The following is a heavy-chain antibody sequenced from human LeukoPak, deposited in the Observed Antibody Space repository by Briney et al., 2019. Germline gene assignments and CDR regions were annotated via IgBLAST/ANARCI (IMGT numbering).Heavy chain of an antibody. Sequence: GGSLRLSCAASGFTFSIYGMSWVRQAPGKGLEWVSFISGSGGSTFYADSVKGRFTISRDNSQNTLYLQMNSLRAEDTAVYYCSKGGGVDSAMVHYYYHYYMDVWGKGTTGTVP. CDR1: GFTFSIYG. CDR3: SKGGGVDSAMVHYYYHYYMDV. V-gene: IGHV3-23*01. D-gene: IGHD5-18*01. J-gene: IGHJ6*03. CDR2: ISGSGGST.